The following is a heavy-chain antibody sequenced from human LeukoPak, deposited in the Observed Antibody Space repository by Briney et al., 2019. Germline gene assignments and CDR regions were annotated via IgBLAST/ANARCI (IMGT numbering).Heavy chain of an antibody. Sequence: SVKVSCKASGGTFSSYAISWVRQAPGQGLEWMGGIIPIFGTANYAQKFQGRVTITADKSTSTAYMELSSLRSEDTAVYYCARDIGSSGYSRAHFDYWGQGTLVTVSS. CDR1: GGTFSSYA. CDR3: ARDIGSSGYSRAHFDY. D-gene: IGHD3-22*01. J-gene: IGHJ4*02. V-gene: IGHV1-69*06. CDR2: IIPIFGTA.